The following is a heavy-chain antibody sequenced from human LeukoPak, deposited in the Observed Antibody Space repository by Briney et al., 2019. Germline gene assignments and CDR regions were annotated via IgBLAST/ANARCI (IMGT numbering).Heavy chain of an antibody. CDR3: AKDSGYDFFVDYFDY. CDR1: GFTFSDYA. V-gene: IGHV3-23*01. Sequence: GGSLRLSCAASGFTFSDYAMNWVRQAPGKGLEWVSSIDSSGVATDSADSVKGRFTISRDKSKNTLHLQMNSLRVEDTAVYYCAKDSGYDFFVDYFDYWGQGTLVTVSS. CDR2: IDSSGVAT. J-gene: IGHJ4*02. D-gene: IGHD5-12*01.